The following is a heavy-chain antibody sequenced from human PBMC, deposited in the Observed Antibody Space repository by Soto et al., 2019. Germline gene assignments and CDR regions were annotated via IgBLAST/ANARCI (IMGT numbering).Heavy chain of an antibody. Sequence: PSETLSLPCAVSGDSVSSGTYYWSWIRQPPGKGLEWIGYIYNTGSTNYNPSLKSRVTISVDTSKNQVSLKLSSVTAADTAVYYCARGRGNRYGRLFDYWGQGTLVTVSS. CDR2: IYNTGST. V-gene: IGHV4-61*01. D-gene: IGHD5-18*01. CDR3: ARGRGNRYGRLFDY. CDR1: GDSVSSGTYY. J-gene: IGHJ4*02.